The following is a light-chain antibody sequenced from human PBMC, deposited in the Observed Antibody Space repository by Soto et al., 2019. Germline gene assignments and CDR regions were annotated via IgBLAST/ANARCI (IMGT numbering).Light chain of an antibody. CDR1: SSNIGAGYG. CDR3: ESYDSTLSGSR. Sequence: QSVLTQPPSVSGAPGQRVTISCTGSSSNIGAGYGVNWYQQLPGTAPKLLIYGNTNRPSGVPDRISGSKSGTSASLAITGLQAEDDADYYCESYDSTLSGSRFGGGTKLTVL. V-gene: IGLV1-40*01. CDR2: GNT. J-gene: IGLJ3*02.